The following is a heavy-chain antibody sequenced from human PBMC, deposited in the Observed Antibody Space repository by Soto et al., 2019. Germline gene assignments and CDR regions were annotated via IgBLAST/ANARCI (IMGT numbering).Heavy chain of an antibody. CDR3: ARRSIKGHIDY. CDR2: VYYIGST. CDR1: GGSISNYY. J-gene: IGHJ4*02. V-gene: IGHV4-59*08. Sequence: PSETLSLTCAVSGGSISNYYWSWIRQPPGKELEWIGNVYYIGSTRYNPSLKSRVTMSVDPSKNQFSLKLTSVTAVDTAVYYCARRSIKGHIDYGGQGTLVTVSS.